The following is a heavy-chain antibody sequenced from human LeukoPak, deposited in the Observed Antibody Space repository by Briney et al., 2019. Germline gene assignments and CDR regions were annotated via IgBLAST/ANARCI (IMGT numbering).Heavy chain of an antibody. D-gene: IGHD3-10*01. V-gene: IGHV4-38-2*02. J-gene: IGHJ4*02. CDR1: GYSISSGYY. Sequence: SVTLSLTCNVSGYSISSGYYWGWIRQPPGKGLEWIGTIYHSGGTYYSPALKSRVTISVDTSKNQFSLKLTSVTAADTAMYYCARVVYGSGTDYWGQGALVTVSS. CDR2: IYHSGGT. CDR3: ARVVYGSGTDY.